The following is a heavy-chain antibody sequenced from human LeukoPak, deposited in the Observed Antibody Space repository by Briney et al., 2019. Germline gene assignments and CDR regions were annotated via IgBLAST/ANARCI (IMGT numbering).Heavy chain of an antibody. CDR3: ARSQTMVRGVPTAY. V-gene: IGHV1-69*05. J-gene: IGHJ4*02. CDR1: GGTFSSYA. Sequence: SVKVSCKASGGTFSSYAISWVRQAPGQGLEWMGGIIPIFGTANYAQKFQGRVTMTTDTSTSTAYMELRSLRSDDTAVYYCARSQTMVRGVPTAYWGQGTLVTVSS. CDR2: IIPIFGTA. D-gene: IGHD3-10*01.